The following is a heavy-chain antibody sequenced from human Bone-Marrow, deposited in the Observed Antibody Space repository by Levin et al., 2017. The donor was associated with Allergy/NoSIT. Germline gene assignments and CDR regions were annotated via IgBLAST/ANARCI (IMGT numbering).Heavy chain of an antibody. V-gene: IGHV4-30-4*01. CDR2: IFYTGNT. CDR1: GDSISSGDFY. CDR3: ARGQSIVAARPDWFDP. D-gene: IGHD6-6*01. J-gene: IGHJ5*02. Sequence: SETLSLTCIVSGDSISSGDFYWSWIRQPPGKDLEWIGYIFYTGNTYSNPSLKSRVTISVDTSKNQFSLDLRSVTAADTAVYYCARGQSIVAARPDWFDPWGQGTLVTVSS.